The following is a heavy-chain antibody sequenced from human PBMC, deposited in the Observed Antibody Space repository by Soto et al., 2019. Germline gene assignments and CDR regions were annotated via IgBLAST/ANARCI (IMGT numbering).Heavy chain of an antibody. CDR1: GFTFSSYA. Sequence: EVHLLESGGGLVQPGGSLRLSCTASGFTFSSYAMTWVRQAPGRGLEGVSGITASGGRTFYADSVKGRFTISRDNSRSTLYLKMNSLSAEDTAVYYCAKDTRYADYVRWFDSWGQGTLVTVSS. J-gene: IGHJ5*01. V-gene: IGHV3-23*01. D-gene: IGHD4-17*01. CDR2: ITASGGRT. CDR3: AKDTRYADYVRWFDS.